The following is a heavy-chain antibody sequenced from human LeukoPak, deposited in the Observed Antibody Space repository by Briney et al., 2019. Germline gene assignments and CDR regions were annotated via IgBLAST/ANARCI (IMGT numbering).Heavy chain of an antibody. CDR2: ISGSGGST. D-gene: IGHD2-21*02. Sequence: GGSLRLSCAASGFTFTSYAMNWVRQTPGKGLEWVSSISGSGGSTYYADSVKGRFTISRDNSKNTLYVQMNSLRAEDTAVYYCVREDTPATANYWGQGTLVTISS. CDR1: GFTFTSYA. V-gene: IGHV3-23*01. J-gene: IGHJ4*02. CDR3: VREDTPATANY.